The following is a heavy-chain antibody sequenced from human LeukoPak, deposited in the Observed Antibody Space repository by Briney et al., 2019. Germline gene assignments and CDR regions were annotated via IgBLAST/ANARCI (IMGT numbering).Heavy chain of an antibody. J-gene: IGHJ4*02. CDR3: AKDREYSYGLDY. Sequence: GRSLRLSCAASGFTFSSYGMHWVRQAPGKGLEWVAVIWYDGSNKYYADSVKGRFTISRDNSKNTLYLQMNSLRAGDTAVYYCAKDREYSYGLDYWGQGTLVTVSS. CDR1: GFTFSSYG. CDR2: IWYDGSNK. D-gene: IGHD5-18*01. V-gene: IGHV3-33*06.